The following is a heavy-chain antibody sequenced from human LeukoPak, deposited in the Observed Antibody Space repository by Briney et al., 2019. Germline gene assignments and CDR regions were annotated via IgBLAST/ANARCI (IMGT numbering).Heavy chain of an antibody. CDR2: IIPMFGTA. Sequence: SVKVSCKASGGTFSRHAISWVRQAPGQGLEWMGGIIPMFGTANYAQKFQGRVAITTDESTSTAYMELSSLRSEDTAVYYCANAGKYYYDSSGPWGQGTLVTVSS. V-gene: IGHV1-69*05. D-gene: IGHD3-22*01. J-gene: IGHJ5*02. CDR3: ANAGKYYYDSSGP. CDR1: GGTFSRHA.